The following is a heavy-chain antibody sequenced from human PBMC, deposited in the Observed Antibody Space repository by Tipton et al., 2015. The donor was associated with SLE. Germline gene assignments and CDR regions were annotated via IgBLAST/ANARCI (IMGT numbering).Heavy chain of an antibody. CDR3: AREGFNWNDKVDY. V-gene: IGHV3-74*01. D-gene: IGHD1-20*01. CDR2: INSDGSST. J-gene: IGHJ4*02. Sequence: GSLRLSCTASGFTFSSYWMHWVRQAPGKGLVWVSRINSDGSSTSYADSVKGRFTISRDNARNTLYLQMNSLRAEDTAVYYCAREGFNWNDKVDYWGRGTLVTVSS. CDR1: GFTFSSYW.